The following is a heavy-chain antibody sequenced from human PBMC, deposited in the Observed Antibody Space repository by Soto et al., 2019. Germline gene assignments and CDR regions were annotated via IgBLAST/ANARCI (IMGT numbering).Heavy chain of an antibody. CDR3: VKDLYRSSTMPCLDH. D-gene: IGHD2-2*01. J-gene: IGHJ4*02. CDR1: GFIFNNYG. CDR2: ISDSGDST. V-gene: IGHV3-23*01. Sequence: GGSLRLSCKASGFIFNNYGMSWVRQAPGKGLEWVSGISDSGDSTYYADSMRGRFTISRDNSKNTLYLQMNSLRPEDTAMYYCVKDLYRSSTMPCLDHWGQGALVTVSS.